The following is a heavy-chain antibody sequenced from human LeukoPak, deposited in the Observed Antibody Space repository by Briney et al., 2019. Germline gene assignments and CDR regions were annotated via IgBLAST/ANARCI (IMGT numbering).Heavy chain of an antibody. J-gene: IGHJ4*02. Sequence: GGSLRLSCAASGFTFSSYAMSWVRQAPGEGLEWVSTISGSGGYTYYADSVKGRFTISRDNSKNTLYLQMNSLRADDTAVYYCAKGEGGFFDYWGQGSLVTVSS. V-gene: IGHV3-23*01. CDR1: GFTFSSYA. D-gene: IGHD5-12*01. CDR3: AKGEGGFFDY. CDR2: ISGSGGYT.